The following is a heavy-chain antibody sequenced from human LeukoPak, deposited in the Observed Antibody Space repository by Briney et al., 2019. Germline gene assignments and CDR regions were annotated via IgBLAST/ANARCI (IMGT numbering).Heavy chain of an antibody. V-gene: IGHV6-1*01. CDR1: GDRVSSNSAT. CDR2: TYYRSEWYN. Sequence: SQTLSLTCAISGDRVSSNSATWSWVRQSPSRGLEWLGRTYYRSEWYNDYAVYVKGRITINPDTSKNQFSLQLNSVTPEDTAVYYCVRDGVGGIHYFDYWGQGTLVTVSS. J-gene: IGHJ4*02. CDR3: VRDGVGGIHYFDY. D-gene: IGHD1-26*01.